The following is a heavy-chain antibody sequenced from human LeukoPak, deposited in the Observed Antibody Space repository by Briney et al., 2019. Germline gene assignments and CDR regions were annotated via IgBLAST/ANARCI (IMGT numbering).Heavy chain of an antibody. CDR1: GYTLTVLS. D-gene: IGHD2-2*02. V-gene: IGHV1-24*01. CDR2: FDPEDGET. CDR3: ATLTTHIVVVPAAIRRGYYYYGMDV. J-gene: IGHJ6*02. Sequence: ASVKVSCKVSGYTLTVLSMHWVRQAPGKGLEGMGGFDPEDGETIYAQKFQGRVTMTEDTSTDTAYMELSSLRSEDTAVYYCATLTTHIVVVPAAIRRGYYYYGMDVWGQGTTVTVSS.